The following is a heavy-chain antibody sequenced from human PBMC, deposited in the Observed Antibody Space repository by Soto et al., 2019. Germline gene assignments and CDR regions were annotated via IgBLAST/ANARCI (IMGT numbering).Heavy chain of an antibody. CDR1: GYTFTSYY. D-gene: IGHD5-18*01. J-gene: IGHJ6*02. CDR2: INPSGGST. CDR3: ARSVDTDMGDYYYGMDV. V-gene: IGHV1-46*01. Sequence: ASVKVSCKASGYTFTSYYMHWVRQAPGQGLEWMGIINPSGGSTSYAQKFQGRVTMTRDTSTSTVYMELSSLRSEDTAVYYCARSVDTDMGDYYYGMDVWGQGTTVTVSS.